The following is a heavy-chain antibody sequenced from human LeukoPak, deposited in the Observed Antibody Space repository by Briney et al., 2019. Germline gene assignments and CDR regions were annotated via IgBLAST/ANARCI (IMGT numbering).Heavy chain of an antibody. D-gene: IGHD2-15*01. CDR1: GFSFRSFR. Sequence: PGGSLRPSCAASGFSFRSFRMHWVRQAPRKGLVWVSRINTDGSSIIYADPVKGRFTISRDNAKNTLYLQMNSLRAEDTAVYYSATLRGGSNTLVLWGQGTLVTVSS. CDR3: ATLRGGSNTLVL. J-gene: IGHJ4*02. CDR2: INTDGSSI. V-gene: IGHV3-74*01.